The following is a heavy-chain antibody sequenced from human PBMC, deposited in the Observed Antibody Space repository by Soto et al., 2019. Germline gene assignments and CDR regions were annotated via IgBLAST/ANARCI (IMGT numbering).Heavy chain of an antibody. J-gene: IGHJ4*02. CDR1: GFTFSSYS. V-gene: IGHV3-21*01. Sequence: GGSLRLSCAASGFTFSSYSMNWVRQAPGKGLEWVSSISSSSSYIYYADSVKGRFTISRDNAKNSLYLQMNSLRAEDTAVYYCARDHPYYYDSSGYTTPDYWGQGTLVTVSS. D-gene: IGHD3-22*01. CDR3: ARDHPYYYDSSGYTTPDY. CDR2: ISSSSSYI.